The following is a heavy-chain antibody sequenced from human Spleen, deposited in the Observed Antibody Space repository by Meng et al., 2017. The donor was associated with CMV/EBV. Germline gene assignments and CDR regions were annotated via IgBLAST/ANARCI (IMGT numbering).Heavy chain of an antibody. V-gene: IGHV5-51*01. Sequence: GESLKISCKGSGYSFTSYWIGWVRQMPGKGLEWMGIIYPGDSDTRYSPSFQGQVTISADKSISTAYLQWSSLKASDTAMYYCARRGYCSSTSCQIPNYYYGMDVWGQGTTVTVSS. J-gene: IGHJ6*02. CDR2: IYPGDSDT. CDR1: GYSFTSYW. D-gene: IGHD2-2*01. CDR3: ARRGYCSSTSCQIPNYYYGMDV.